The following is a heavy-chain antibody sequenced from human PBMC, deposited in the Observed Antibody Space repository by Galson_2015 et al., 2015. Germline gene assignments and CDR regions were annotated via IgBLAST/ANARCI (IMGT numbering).Heavy chain of an antibody. Sequence: SLRLSCAASGFTFSSYWMHWVRQAPGKGLVWVSRINSDGSSTSYADSVKGRFTISRDNAKNTLYLQMNSLRAEDTAVYYCARDWDIVVVVAAKPVRYNWFDPWGQGTLVTVSS. CDR2: INSDGSST. V-gene: IGHV3-74*01. J-gene: IGHJ5*02. CDR1: GFTFSSYW. D-gene: IGHD2-15*01. CDR3: ARDWDIVVVVAAKPVRYNWFDP.